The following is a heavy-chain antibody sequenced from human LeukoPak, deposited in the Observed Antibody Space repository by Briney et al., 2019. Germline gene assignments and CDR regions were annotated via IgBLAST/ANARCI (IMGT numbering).Heavy chain of an antibody. CDR1: GYTFTSYS. CDR3: AEDRSYYYGSRIYYTAPVLTDY. V-gene: IGHV1-18*04. J-gene: IGHJ4*02. Sequence: ASVKVSCKASGYTFTSYSISWVRHAPGQGLEWMGWISAYNGNTNYAQTLQGRVTMTTDTSTSTAYMELRSLRSDDTAVYYCAEDRSYYYGSRIYYTAPVLTDYWGQGTLVTVSS. CDR2: ISAYNGNT. D-gene: IGHD3-10*01.